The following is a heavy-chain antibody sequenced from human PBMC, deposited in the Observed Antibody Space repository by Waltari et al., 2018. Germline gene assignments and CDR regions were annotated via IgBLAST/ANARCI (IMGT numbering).Heavy chain of an antibody. D-gene: IGHD6-13*01. CDR3: ARTGYNNSWESYYYYYYGMDV. CDR2: IKQDGFEK. Sequence: EVHLVESGGTLVQPGGSLRLSCAASGFTFSSYWMHWVRQAPGKGLDWVASIKQDGFEKYYVDSVKGRFTISRENAKKSLSLQMNNLRAEDTAVYYCARTGYNNSWESYYYYYYGMDVWGQGTTVTVSS. J-gene: IGHJ6*02. V-gene: IGHV3-7*01. CDR1: GFTFSSYW.